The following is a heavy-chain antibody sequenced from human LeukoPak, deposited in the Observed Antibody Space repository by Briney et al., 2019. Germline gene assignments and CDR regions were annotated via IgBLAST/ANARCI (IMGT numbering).Heavy chain of an antibody. CDR2: ISTTSYI. V-gene: IGHV3-21*01. CDR1: GVTFSSYS. J-gene: IGHJ4*02. Sequence: GGSLRLSCAASGVTFSSYSMSWVRQAPGKGLEWVSSISTTSYIYYADSVKGRFTISRDNAKNSLSLQMNGLRAEDTAVYYCVTAGSLYYFDCWGQGTLVTVSS. CDR3: VTAGSLYYFDC. D-gene: IGHD3-10*01.